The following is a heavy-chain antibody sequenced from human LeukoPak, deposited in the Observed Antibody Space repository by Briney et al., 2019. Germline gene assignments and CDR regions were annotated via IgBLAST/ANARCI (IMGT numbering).Heavy chain of an antibody. Sequence: SETLSLTCTVSGGSISSGGYYWSWIRQPPGKGLEWIGYIYNNGRTYYNPSLKSRVTMSVDTSKNQFSLKLSSVTAAGTAVYYCARGGLLWFGELSGWGQGTLVTVSS. J-gene: IGHJ4*02. V-gene: IGHV4-61*08. CDR1: GGSISSGGYY. CDR3: ARGGLLWFGELSG. CDR2: IYNNGRT. D-gene: IGHD3-10*01.